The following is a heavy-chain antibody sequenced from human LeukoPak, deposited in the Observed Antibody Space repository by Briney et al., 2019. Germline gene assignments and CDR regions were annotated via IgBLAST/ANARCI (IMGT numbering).Heavy chain of an antibody. CDR1: GGSFSGYY. Sequence: KPSETLSLTCAVYGGSFSGYYWSWIRQPPGKGLEWFGEINHSGSTNYNPSLKSRVTISVDTSKNQFSLKLSSVTAADTAVYYCARASSYYDILTGPLAVGYMDVWGKGTTVTVSS. V-gene: IGHV4-34*01. J-gene: IGHJ6*03. D-gene: IGHD3-9*01. CDR2: INHSGST. CDR3: ARASSYYDILTGPLAVGYMDV.